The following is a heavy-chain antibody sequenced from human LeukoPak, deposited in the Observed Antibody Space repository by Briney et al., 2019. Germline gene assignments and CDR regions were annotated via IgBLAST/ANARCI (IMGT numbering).Heavy chain of an antibody. Sequence: SVKVSCKASGGTFSSYAISWVRQAPGQGLEWMGGIIPIFGTANYAQKFQGRVTITADKSTSTAYRELSSLRSEHTAVYYCASKSSGWTRYYYYYYYMDVWGKGTTVTISS. D-gene: IGHD6-19*01. CDR1: GGTFSSYA. CDR2: IIPIFGTA. J-gene: IGHJ6*03. V-gene: IGHV1-69*06. CDR3: ASKSSGWTRYYYYYYYMDV.